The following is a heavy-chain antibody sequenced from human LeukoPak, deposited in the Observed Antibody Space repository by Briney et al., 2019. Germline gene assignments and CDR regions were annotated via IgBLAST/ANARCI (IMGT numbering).Heavy chain of an antibody. J-gene: IGHJ3*02. CDR1: GGTFSSYA. Sequence: SVKVSCKASGGTFSSYAISWVRQAPGRGLEWMGRIIPIFGTANYAQKFQGRVTITTDESTSTAYMELSSLRSEDTAVYYCAVVPITMIVVVMEAFDIWGQGTMVTVSS. V-gene: IGHV1-69*05. CDR3: AVVPITMIVVVMEAFDI. D-gene: IGHD3-22*01. CDR2: IIPIFGTA.